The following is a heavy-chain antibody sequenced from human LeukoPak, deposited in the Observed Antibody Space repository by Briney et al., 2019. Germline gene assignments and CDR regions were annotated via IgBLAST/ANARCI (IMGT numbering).Heavy chain of an antibody. Sequence: PSETLSLTCAVYGGSFSGYYWSWIRQPPGKGLEWIGEINHSGSTNYNPSLKSRVTISVDTSKNQFSLKLSSVTAADTAVYYCARGRDGYDYPDYNWFDPWGQGTLVTVSS. J-gene: IGHJ5*02. V-gene: IGHV4-34*01. CDR3: ARGRDGYDYPDYNWFDP. CDR1: GGSFSGYY. D-gene: IGHD5-12*01. CDR2: INHSGST.